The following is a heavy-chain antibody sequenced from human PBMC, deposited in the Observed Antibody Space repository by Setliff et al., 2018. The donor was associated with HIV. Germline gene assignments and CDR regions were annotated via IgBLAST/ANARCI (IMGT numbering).Heavy chain of an antibody. J-gene: IGHJ3*02. Sequence: SVKVSCKASGGTFSSYAISWVRQAPGQGLEWMGGIIPIFGTANYAQKFQGRVTITTDESTSTAYMELSSLRSEYTAVYYCARAPELYSGSYDAFDIWGQGTMVTVSS. V-gene: IGHV1-69*05. CDR1: GGTFSSYA. CDR2: IIPIFGTA. D-gene: IGHD1-26*01. CDR3: ARAPELYSGSYDAFDI.